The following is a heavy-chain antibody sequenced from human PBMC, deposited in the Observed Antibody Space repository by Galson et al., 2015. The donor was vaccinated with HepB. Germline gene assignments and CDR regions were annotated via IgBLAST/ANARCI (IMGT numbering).Heavy chain of an antibody. V-gene: IGHV2-70*04. D-gene: IGHD3-10*01. CDR3: ARSSPSLLWFLDY. CDR1: GFSLSTSGMR. Sequence: PALVKPTQTLTLTCTFSGFSLSTSGMRVSWIRQPPGKALEWLARIDWDDDKFYSTSLKTRLTISKDASKNQVVLTMTNMDPVDTATYYCARSSPSLLWFLDYWGQGAPVTVSS. J-gene: IGHJ4*02. CDR2: IDWDDDK.